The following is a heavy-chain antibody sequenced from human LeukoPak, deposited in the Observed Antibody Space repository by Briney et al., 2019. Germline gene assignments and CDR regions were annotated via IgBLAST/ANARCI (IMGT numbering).Heavy chain of an antibody. CDR1: GGSISSGGYY. V-gene: IGHV4-31*03. Sequence: PSETLSLTCTVSGGSISSGGYYWSWIRQHPGKGLEWIGYIYYSGSTYYNPSLKSRVTISVDMSKNQFSLKLSSVTAADTAVYYCARWATYYDFWSGSNWFDPWGQGTLVTVSS. D-gene: IGHD3-3*01. J-gene: IGHJ5*02. CDR2: IYYSGST. CDR3: ARWATYYDFWSGSNWFDP.